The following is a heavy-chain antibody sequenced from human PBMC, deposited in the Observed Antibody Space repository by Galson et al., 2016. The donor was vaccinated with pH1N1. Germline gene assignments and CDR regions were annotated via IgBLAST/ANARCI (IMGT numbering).Heavy chain of an antibody. Sequence: SLRLSCAASGFTFDDYAMHWVRQAPGKGLEWVAGISWNSGSIGYADSVKGRFTISRDNAKNSLYLQMNSLRAEDTALYYCAKVGGLFDYWGQGTLVTVSS. V-gene: IGHV3-9*01. D-gene: IGHD3-16*01. CDR2: ISWNSGSI. CDR1: GFTFDDYA. CDR3: AKVGGLFDY. J-gene: IGHJ4*02.